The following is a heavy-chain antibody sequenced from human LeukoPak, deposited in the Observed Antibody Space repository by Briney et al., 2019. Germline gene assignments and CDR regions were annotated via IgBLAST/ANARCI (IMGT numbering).Heavy chain of an antibody. D-gene: IGHD5-18*01. CDR2: ISWDGGST. Sequence: GGSLRLSCAASGFTFDDYTMHWVRQAPGKGLEWVSLISWDGGSTYYADSVKGRFTISRDNSKNSLYLQMNSLRTEDTALYYCAKGDSRDTATIFDYWGQGTLVTVSS. V-gene: IGHV3-43*01. CDR1: GFTFDDYT. CDR3: AKGDSRDTATIFDY. J-gene: IGHJ4*02.